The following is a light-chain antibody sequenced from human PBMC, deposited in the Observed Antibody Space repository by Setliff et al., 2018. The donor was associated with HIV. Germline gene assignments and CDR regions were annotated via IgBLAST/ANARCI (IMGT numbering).Light chain of an antibody. CDR2: EVT. CDR3: SSYAGSNNYV. V-gene: IGLV2-8*01. Sequence: QSVLTQPPSASGSPGQSVTISCTGTSSDVGDYNYVSWFQQHPGKAPKLIIYEVTKRPSGVPDRFSGSKSGNTASLTVSGLQAEDEADYYCSSYAGSNNYVFGTGTKV. J-gene: IGLJ1*01. CDR1: SSDVGDYNY.